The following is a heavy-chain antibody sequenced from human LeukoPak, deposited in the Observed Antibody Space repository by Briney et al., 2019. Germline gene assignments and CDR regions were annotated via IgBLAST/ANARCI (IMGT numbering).Heavy chain of an antibody. J-gene: IGHJ4*02. CDR1: GFTVSSNY. V-gene: IGHV3-21*01. Sequence: GGSLRLSCAASGFTVSSNYMTWVRQAPGKGLEWVSSISSSSSYIYYADSVKGRFTISRDNAKNSLYLQMNSLRAEDTAVYYCARAEVHVGAKPLQPYYFDYWGQGTLVTVSS. CDR2: ISSSSSYI. CDR3: ARAEVHVGAKPLQPYYFDY. D-gene: IGHD1-26*01.